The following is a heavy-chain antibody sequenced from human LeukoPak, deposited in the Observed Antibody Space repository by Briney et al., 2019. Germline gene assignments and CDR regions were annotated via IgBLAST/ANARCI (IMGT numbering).Heavy chain of an antibody. CDR1: GFTFSSYG. CDR3: AIENRNNLFDP. Sequence: PGGSLRLSCAASGFTFSSYGMICVRQAPGKGLEWVSSISSSSSYIYFADSVKGRFTISRDNAKNSLYLQMNSLRAEDTAVYYCAIENRNNLFDPWGQGTLVTVSS. CDR2: ISSSSSYI. V-gene: IGHV3-21*01. J-gene: IGHJ5*02.